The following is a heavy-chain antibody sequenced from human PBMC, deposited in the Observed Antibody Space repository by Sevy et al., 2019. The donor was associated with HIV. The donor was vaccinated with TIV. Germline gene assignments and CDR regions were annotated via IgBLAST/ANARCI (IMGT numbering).Heavy chain of an antibody. D-gene: IGHD3-3*01. CDR2: ISSSGSTI. Sequence: GGSLRLSCAASGFTFSDYYMSWIRQAPGKGLEWVSYISSSGSTIYYADSVKGRFTISRDNAKKSLYLQMNSLRAEDTAVYYCARDNTGGRGYDFWSGYYTGSWFDPWGQGTLVTVSS. CDR1: GFTFSDYY. CDR3: ARDNTGGRGYDFWSGYYTGSWFDP. J-gene: IGHJ5*02. V-gene: IGHV3-11*01.